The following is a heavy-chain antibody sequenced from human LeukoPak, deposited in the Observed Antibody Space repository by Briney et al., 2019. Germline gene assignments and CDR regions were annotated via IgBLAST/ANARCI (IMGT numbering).Heavy chain of an antibody. CDR3: AREKFDS. J-gene: IGHJ5*01. CDR1: GFTFSSYA. CDR2: ISSSGSYI. V-gene: IGHV3-21*01. Sequence: PGGSLRLSCAASGFTFSSYAMSWVRQAPGKGLEWVSSISSSGSYIYYADSVKGRFTISGDNAKNSLSLQMNSLRAEDTAVYYCAREKFDSWGQGALVTVSP.